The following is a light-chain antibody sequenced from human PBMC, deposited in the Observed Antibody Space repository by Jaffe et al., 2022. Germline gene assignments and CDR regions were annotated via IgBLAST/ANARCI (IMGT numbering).Light chain of an antibody. CDR1: QSISSY. CDR2: GAS. Sequence: DIQMTQSPSSLSASIGDRVTITCRASQSISSYLQWYQQKPGKAPNLLIYGASSLQSGVPSRFSGSGSGTDFTLTISSLQPEDFATYYCQQSYGTPFTFGPGTKVAIK. CDR3: QQSYGTPFT. J-gene: IGKJ3*01. V-gene: IGKV1-39*01.